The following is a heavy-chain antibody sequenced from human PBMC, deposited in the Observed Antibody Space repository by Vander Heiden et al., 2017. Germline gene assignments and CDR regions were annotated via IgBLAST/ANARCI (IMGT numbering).Heavy chain of an antibody. CDR2: IDWDDDK. CDR1: GFSLSTSGMR. CDR3: ARTAYYYDSSGYYRYYFDY. V-gene: IGHV2-70*04. Sequence: QVTLKESGPALMKPTQTLTLTCTFSGFSLSTSGMRVSWIRQPPGKALEWLARIDWDDDKFYSTSLKTRLTISKDTSKNQVVLTMTNMDPVDTATYYCARTAYYYDSSGYYRYYFDYWGQGTLVTVSS. J-gene: IGHJ4*02. D-gene: IGHD3-22*01.